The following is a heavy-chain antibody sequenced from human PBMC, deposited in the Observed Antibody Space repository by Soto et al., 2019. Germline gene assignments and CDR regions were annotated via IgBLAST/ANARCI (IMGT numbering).Heavy chain of an antibody. D-gene: IGHD1-7*01. CDR2: IKPDGSGK. CDR1: GFTFSSYW. CDR3: ARLGTN. V-gene: IGHV3-7*03. J-gene: IGHJ4*02. Sequence: EVQLVESGGGLVQPGGSLRLSCAASGFTFSSYWMNWVRQAPGKGLQWVANIKPDGSGKYYADSVRGRFTISRDNAKNSLYLQMNSLRADDTAVYYCARLGTNWGQGTLVSVS.